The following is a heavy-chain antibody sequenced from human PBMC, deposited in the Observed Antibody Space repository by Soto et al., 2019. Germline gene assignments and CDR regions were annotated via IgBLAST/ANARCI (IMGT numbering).Heavy chain of an antibody. V-gene: IGHV1-2*04. CDR1: GYTFTGYY. D-gene: IGHD3-9*01. J-gene: IGHJ6*02. CDR2: INPNSGGT. Sequence: ASVKVSCKASGYTFTGYYMRWVRQAPGQGLEWMGWINPNSGGTNYAQKFQGWVTMTRDTSISTAYMELSRLRSDDTAVYYCAREGGYYDILTGYWGADYYYYGMDVWGQGTTVTVSS. CDR3: AREGGYYDILTGYWGADYYYYGMDV.